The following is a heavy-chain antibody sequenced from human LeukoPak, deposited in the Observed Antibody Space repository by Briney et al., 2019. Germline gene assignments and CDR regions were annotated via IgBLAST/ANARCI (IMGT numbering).Heavy chain of an antibody. V-gene: IGHV3-11*05. CDR1: GFTFSDYY. D-gene: IGHD4-17*01. J-gene: IGHJ4*02. Sequence: PGGSPRLSCAASGFTFSDYYMSWIRQAPGKGLEWVSYISSSSSYTNYADSVKGRFTISRDNAKNSLYLQMNSLRAEDTAVYYCARAVDGGYTIDYWGQGTLVTVSS. CDR3: ARAVDGGYTIDY. CDR2: ISSSSSYT.